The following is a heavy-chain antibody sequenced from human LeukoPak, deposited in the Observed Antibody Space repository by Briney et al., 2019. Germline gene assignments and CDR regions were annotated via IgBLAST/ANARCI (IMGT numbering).Heavy chain of an antibody. Sequence: SGGSLRLSCAASGFTFSSYGMHWVRQAPGKGLEWVSSISSSSSYIYYADSVKGRFTISRDNAKNSLYLQMNSLRAEDTAVYYCARGLPFDYWGQGTLVTVSS. CDR2: ISSSSSYI. CDR1: GFTFSSYG. V-gene: IGHV3-21*01. D-gene: IGHD4-11*01. CDR3: ARGLPFDY. J-gene: IGHJ4*02.